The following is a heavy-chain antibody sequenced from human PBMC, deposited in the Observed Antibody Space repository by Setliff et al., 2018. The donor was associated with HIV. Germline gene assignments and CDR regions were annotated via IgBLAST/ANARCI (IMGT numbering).Heavy chain of an antibody. Sequence: SETLSLTCTVSGGSISSGGYYWSWIRQYPGKGLEWIGYIHYTGTTNQNPSLRSLITISLDTSKNQFSLKLTSVTAADTAVYYCARAPYVSGSFGWFDPWGQGTLVTVSS. D-gene: IGHD3-10*01. J-gene: IGHJ5*02. CDR2: IHYTGTT. CDR3: ARAPYVSGSFGWFDP. V-gene: IGHV4-31*01. CDR1: GGSISSGGYY.